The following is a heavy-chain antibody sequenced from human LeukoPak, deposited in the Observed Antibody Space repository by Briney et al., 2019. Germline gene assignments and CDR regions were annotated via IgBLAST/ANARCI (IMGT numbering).Heavy chain of an antibody. D-gene: IGHD5-12*01. CDR3: ARGRKWLRSYYFDY. CDR1: GGSFSGYY. CDR2: INHSGST. V-gene: IGHV4-34*01. Sequence: PSEPLSLTCAVYGGSFSGYYWSWTRQPPGKGREWIGEINHSGSTNYNPSLKSRVTISVDTSKNQFSLKLSSVTAADTAVYYCARGRKWLRSYYFDYWGQGTLVTVSS. J-gene: IGHJ4*02.